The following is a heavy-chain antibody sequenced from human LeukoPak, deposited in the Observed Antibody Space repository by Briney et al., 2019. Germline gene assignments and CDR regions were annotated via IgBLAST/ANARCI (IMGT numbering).Heavy chain of an antibody. CDR2: FDPEDGET. CDR3: ATDDYVWGSYRYRWYYFDY. CDR1: GYTLTELS. Sequence: GASVKVSCKVSGYTLTELSMHWVRQAPGKGLEWMGGFDPEDGETIYAQKFQGRVTMTEDTSTDTAYMELSSLRSEDTAVYYCATDDYVWGSYRYRWYYFDYWGQGTLVTVSS. V-gene: IGHV1-24*01. D-gene: IGHD3-16*02. J-gene: IGHJ4*02.